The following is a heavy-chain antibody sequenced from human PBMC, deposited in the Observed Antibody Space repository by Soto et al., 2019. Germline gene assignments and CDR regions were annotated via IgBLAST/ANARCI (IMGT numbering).Heavy chain of an antibody. D-gene: IGHD2-21*02. J-gene: IGHJ4*02. V-gene: IGHV1-18*04. CDR2: ISAYNGNT. CDR1: GYTFTSYG. CDR3: ARDYGAHVVVVTAIPHFDY. Sequence: QVQLVQSGAEVKKPGASVKVSCKASGYTFTSYGISWVRQAPGQGLEWMGWISAYNGNTNYAQKLQGRVTMTTDTSTLTAYMELRSLRSDDTAVYYCARDYGAHVVVVTAIPHFDYWGQGPLVPVSS.